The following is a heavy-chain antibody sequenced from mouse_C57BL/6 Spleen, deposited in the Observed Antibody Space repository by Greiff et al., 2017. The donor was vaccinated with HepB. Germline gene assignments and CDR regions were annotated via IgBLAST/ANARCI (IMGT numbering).Heavy chain of an antibody. CDR3: ARYDYDGDWYFDV. CDR2: INYDGSCT. V-gene: IGHV5-16*01. D-gene: IGHD2-4*01. Sequence: EVQLVESEGGLVQPGSSMKLSCTASGFTFSDYYMAWVRQVPEKGLEWVANINYDGSCTYYLDSLKSRFIISRDNAKNILYLQMSSLKSEDTATYYCARYDYDGDWYFDVWGTGTTVTVSS. CDR1: GFTFSDYY. J-gene: IGHJ1*03.